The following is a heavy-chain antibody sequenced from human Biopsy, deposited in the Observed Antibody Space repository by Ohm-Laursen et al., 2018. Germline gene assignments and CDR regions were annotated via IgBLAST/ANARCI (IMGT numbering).Heavy chain of an antibody. J-gene: IGHJ4*02. CDR2: ISPYNGDT. CDR3: ARDRWPHVTLLGLVVFDF. D-gene: IGHD3-3*01. CDR1: GYTLTNYG. V-gene: IGHV1-18*01. Sequence: ASVKVSCKASGYTLTNYGISWVQQAPGQGLEWMGWISPYNGDTDYAQKLQGRVTMTTDTSTSTAYMDLRSLRSDDTAVYYCARDRWPHVTLLGLVVFDFWGQGTLVIVSS.